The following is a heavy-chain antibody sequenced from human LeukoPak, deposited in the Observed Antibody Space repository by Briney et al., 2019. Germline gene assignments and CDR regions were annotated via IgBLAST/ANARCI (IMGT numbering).Heavy chain of an antibody. D-gene: IGHD5-18*01. Sequence: GGSLRLSCAASGFTFSTYSMNWVRQAPGKGLEWVSYISSSISSIYYADSVKGRFTISRDNAKNSLYLQMNSLRAEDTAVYYCAREHTAMAKNWGQGTLVTVSS. CDR2: ISSSISSI. CDR3: AREHTAMAKN. J-gene: IGHJ4*02. V-gene: IGHV3-48*01. CDR1: GFTFSTYS.